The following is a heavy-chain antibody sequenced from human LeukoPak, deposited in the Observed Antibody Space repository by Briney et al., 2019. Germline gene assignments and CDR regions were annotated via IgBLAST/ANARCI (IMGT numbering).Heavy chain of an antibody. D-gene: IGHD2-2*01. CDR3: ARASCSSTSCHAYYYYYMDV. Sequence: ASVRVSCKTSGYTFSTYDINWLRQAAGQGLEWMGWMNPNSGNTGYAQKFQGRVTITADESTSTAYMELSSLRSEDTAVYYCARASCSSTSCHAYYYYYMDVWGKGTTVTVSS. CDR1: GYTFSTYD. CDR2: MNPNSGNT. J-gene: IGHJ6*03. V-gene: IGHV1-8*03.